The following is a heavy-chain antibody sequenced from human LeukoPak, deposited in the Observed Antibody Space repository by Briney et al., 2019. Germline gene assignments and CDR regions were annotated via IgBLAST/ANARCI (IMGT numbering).Heavy chain of an antibody. J-gene: IGHJ4*02. D-gene: IGHD3-22*01. V-gene: IGHV3-30-3*01. Sequence: GGSLRLSCAASGFTFSSYAMHWVRQAPGKGLEWVAVISYDGSNKYYADSVKGRFTISRDNSKNTLYLQMNSLRAEDTAVYYCAKVYYDSSGYYYTFDYWGQGTLVTVSS. CDR2: ISYDGSNK. CDR3: AKVYYDSSGYYYTFDY. CDR1: GFTFSSYA.